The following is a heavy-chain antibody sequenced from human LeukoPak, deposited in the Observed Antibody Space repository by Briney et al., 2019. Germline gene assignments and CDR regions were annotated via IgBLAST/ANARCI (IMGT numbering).Heavy chain of an antibody. CDR1: GGSISSYY. Sequence: SETLSLTCTVSGGSISSYYWSWIRQPPGKGLEWIGYIYYSGRTYYNPSLKSRVTISVDTSKNQFSLKLSSLTAADTAVYYCARDPDWSWFDPWGQGTLVTVSS. J-gene: IGHJ5*02. CDR2: IYYSGRT. V-gene: IGHV4-59*12. CDR3: ARDPDWSWFDP. D-gene: IGHD1-1*01.